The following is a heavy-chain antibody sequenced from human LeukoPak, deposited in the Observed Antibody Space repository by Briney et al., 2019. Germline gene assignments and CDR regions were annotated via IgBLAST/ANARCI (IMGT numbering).Heavy chain of an antibody. CDR2: ISGSGGST. V-gene: IGHV3-23*01. D-gene: IGHD3-10*01. CDR1: GFTFSSYG. J-gene: IGHJ4*02. Sequence: GGSLRLSCAASGFTFSSYGMSWARQAPGKGLEWVSAISGSGGSTYYADSVKGRFTISRDNSKNTLYLQMNSLRAEDTAVYYCARVVPPTDYGSGSYFWDPYYFDYWGQGTLVTVSS. CDR3: ARVVPPTDYGSGSYFWDPYYFDY.